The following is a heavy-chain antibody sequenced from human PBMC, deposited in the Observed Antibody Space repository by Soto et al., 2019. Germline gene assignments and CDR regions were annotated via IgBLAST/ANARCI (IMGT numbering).Heavy chain of an antibody. Sequence: EKELEWIGEIYHSGSTNYNPSLKSRVTISVDKSKNQFSLKLSSVTAADTAVYYCARGSTGTIGAMNDTFFLCGKVTRVPVSS. CDR3: ARGSTGTIGAMNDTFFL. D-gene: IGHD1-7*01. J-gene: IGHJ3*01. V-gene: IGHV4-4*02. CDR2: IYHSGST.